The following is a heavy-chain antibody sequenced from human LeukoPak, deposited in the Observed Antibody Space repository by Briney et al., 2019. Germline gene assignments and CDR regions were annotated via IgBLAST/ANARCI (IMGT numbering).Heavy chain of an antibody. V-gene: IGHV3-66*01. D-gene: IGHD1-26*01. CDR2: IYSGGST. J-gene: IGHJ4*02. Sequence: GGSLRLSCAASGFIVSSNYMSWGRQAPGKRLEWVSVIYSGGSTYYADSVKGRFTISRDNSKNTLYLQMNSLRAEDTAVYYCARGLVGATDLDYWGQGTLVTVSS. CDR1: GFIVSSNY. CDR3: ARGLVGATDLDY.